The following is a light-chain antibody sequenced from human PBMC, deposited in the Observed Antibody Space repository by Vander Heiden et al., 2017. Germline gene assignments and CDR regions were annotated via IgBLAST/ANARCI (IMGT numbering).Light chain of an antibody. J-gene: IGLJ2*01. CDR3: CSYAGSSTVV. CDR2: EGS. Sequence: QPALTQPAPVSGSPGQSITISCTGTSSDVGSYNLVSCYQQHPGKAPKLMIYEGSKRPSGVSNRFSGSKSGNTASLTISGLQAEDEADYYCCSYAGSSTVVFGGGTKLTVL. CDR1: SSDVGSYNL. V-gene: IGLV2-23*01.